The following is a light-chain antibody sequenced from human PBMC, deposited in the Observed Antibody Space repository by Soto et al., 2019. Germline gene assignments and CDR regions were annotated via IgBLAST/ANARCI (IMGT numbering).Light chain of an antibody. J-gene: IGKJ5*01. CDR1: QRVSSY. CDR3: QQYNNWPT. CDR2: AAS. Sequence: VLCQASSARSFSAREPATPPLRASQRVSSYLAWYQQKPGQAPRLLIYAASNRATGIPARFSGSGSRTDFTLTISSLEPEDFAVYYCQQYNNWPTFGQGTRLEIK. V-gene: IGKV3-11*01.